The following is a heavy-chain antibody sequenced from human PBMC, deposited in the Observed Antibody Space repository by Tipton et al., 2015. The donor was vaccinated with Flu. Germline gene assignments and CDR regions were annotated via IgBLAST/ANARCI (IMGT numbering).Heavy chain of an antibody. CDR3: ARIPSGWYGLAFDY. Sequence: GLVKPSETLSLTCAVYGGSFSGYYWSWIRQPPGKGLEWIGEINHSGSTNYNPSLKSRVTISVDTSKNQFSLKLSSVTAADTAVYYCARIPSGWYGLAFDYWGQGTLVPVSS. CDR1: GGSFSGYY. J-gene: IGHJ4*02. CDR2: INHSGST. V-gene: IGHV4-34*01. D-gene: IGHD6-19*01.